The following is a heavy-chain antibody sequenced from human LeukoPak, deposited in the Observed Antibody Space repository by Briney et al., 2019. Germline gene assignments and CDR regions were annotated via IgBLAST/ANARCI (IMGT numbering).Heavy chain of an antibody. CDR2: IRYDGSNK. CDR3: AKDGRRRKTYYYGSGSYPE. J-gene: IGHJ4*02. CDR1: GFTFSSYG. V-gene: IGHV3-30*02. Sequence: GGSLRLSCAASGFTFSSYGMHWVRQAPGKGLEWVVFIRYDGSNKHYADPVKGRFTISRDNSKNTLYLQMNSLRAEDTAVYYCAKDGRRRKTYYYGSGSYPEWGQGTLVTVSS. D-gene: IGHD3-10*01.